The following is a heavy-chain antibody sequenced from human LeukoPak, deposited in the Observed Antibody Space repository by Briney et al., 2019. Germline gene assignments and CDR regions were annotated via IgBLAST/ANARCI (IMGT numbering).Heavy chain of an antibody. J-gene: IGHJ2*01. V-gene: IGHV4-59*01. Sequence: PSETLSLTCTVSGGSISSYYWSWIRQAPGKGLEWIGYIYYSGSTNYNPSLKSRVTISVDTSKNQFSLKLSSVTAADTAVYYCARVSYSSSWYSLDWYFDLWGRGTLVTVSS. CDR1: GGSISSYY. D-gene: IGHD6-13*01. CDR2: IYYSGST. CDR3: ARVSYSSSWYSLDWYFDL.